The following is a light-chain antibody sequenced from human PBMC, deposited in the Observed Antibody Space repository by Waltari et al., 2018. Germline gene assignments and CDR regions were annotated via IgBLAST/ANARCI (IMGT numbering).Light chain of an antibody. CDR1: SSDIGTYNR. V-gene: IGLV2-18*02. CDR2: DVS. J-gene: IGLJ1*01. Sequence: QSALTQPPSVSGSPRQSVTISCTGTSSDIGTYNRVSWYQQTPGTAPKLMIYDVSNRPSGVPDRCSGSKSGNTASLTISALQAEDEADYYCCSFTPSLTYVFGTGTKVTVL. CDR3: CSFTPSLTYV.